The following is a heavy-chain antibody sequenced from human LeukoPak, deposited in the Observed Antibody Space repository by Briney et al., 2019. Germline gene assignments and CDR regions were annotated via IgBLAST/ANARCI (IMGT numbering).Heavy chain of an antibody. V-gene: IGHV4-4*07. D-gene: IGHD3-22*01. Sequence: SETLSLTCTVSGGSISSYYWSWIRQPAGKGLEWIGRIYTSGSTNYNPSLKSRVTMSVDTSKNQFSLKLSSVTAADTAVYYCASRGDSSGYYRKFDYWGQGTLVTVSS. CDR1: GGSISSYY. J-gene: IGHJ4*02. CDR2: IYTSGST. CDR3: ASRGDSSGYYRKFDY.